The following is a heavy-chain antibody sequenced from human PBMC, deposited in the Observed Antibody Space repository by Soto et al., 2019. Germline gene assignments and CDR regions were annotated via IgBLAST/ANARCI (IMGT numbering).Heavy chain of an antibody. CDR1: VVSFSGYY. V-gene: IGHV4-34*01. CDR2: INHSGST. CDR3: ARGYRFLEWSYWYAFDI. D-gene: IGHD3-3*01. J-gene: IGHJ3*02. Sequence: SETLSLTCAFYVVSFSGYYWSCIRHPPGKGLEWIGEINHSGSTNYNPSLKSRVTISVDTSKNQFSLKLSSVTAADTAVYYCARGYRFLEWSYWYAFDIWGQGTMVIVS.